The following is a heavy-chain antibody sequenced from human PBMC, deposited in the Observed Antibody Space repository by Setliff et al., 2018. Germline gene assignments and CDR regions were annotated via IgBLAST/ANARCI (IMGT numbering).Heavy chain of an antibody. Sequence: PGGSLRLSCAASGFTFNTYAMSWVRQPPGKGLEWVSSISDTAIGIYYTGSVRGRFTISRDNSKKILFLQMNSLRVEDTAIYYCAKDVVGYSSTWPKRDYFDSWGQGTCGHRL. CDR1: GFTFNTYA. CDR2: ISDTAIGI. V-gene: IGHV3-23*01. CDR3: AKDVVGYSSTWPKRDYFDS. D-gene: IGHD6-13*01. J-gene: IGHJ4*02.